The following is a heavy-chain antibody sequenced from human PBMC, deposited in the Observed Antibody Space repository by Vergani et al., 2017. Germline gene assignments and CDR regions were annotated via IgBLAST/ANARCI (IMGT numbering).Heavy chain of an antibody. CDR2: IYYSGST. J-gene: IGHJ4*02. CDR3: ARVGGRGFFDD. CDR1: GGSISSYY. D-gene: IGHD3-10*01. V-gene: IGHV4-59*01. Sequence: QVQLQESGPGLVKPSETLSLTCTVSGGSISSYYWSWIRQPPGKGLEWIGYIYYSGSTNYNPSLKSRVTITVDTSKDQFSLRLSTVTAADTAVYYCARVGGRGFFDDGSQGTLVTVSS.